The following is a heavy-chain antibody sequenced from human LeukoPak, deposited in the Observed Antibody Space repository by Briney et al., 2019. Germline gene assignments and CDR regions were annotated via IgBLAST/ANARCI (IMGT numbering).Heavy chain of an antibody. CDR3: AVDYYYGSGGFDY. CDR2: LYYSGST. CDR1: GGSISSSTFY. Sequence: SETLSLTCTVSGGSISSSTFYWGWIRQPPGKGLEWIGSLYYSGSTYYNPSLKSRVTISVDTSKNQFSLKLSSVTAADTAVYYCAVDYYYGSGGFDYWGQGTLVTVSS. J-gene: IGHJ4*02. V-gene: IGHV4-39*07. D-gene: IGHD3-10*01.